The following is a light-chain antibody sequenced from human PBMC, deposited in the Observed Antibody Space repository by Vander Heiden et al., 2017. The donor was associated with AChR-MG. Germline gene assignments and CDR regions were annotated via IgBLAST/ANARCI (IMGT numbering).Light chain of an antibody. CDR3: QSYDNGLSGWV. CDR2: RSV. CDR1: NYNIGAGYG. Sequence: QSVLTQPPPVSGAPGQRVTNPCVGTNYNIGAGYGVQWYRHRPGAAPKVLIFRSVDRPSGVPDRFSGSKSGTSASLAITGLQAEDEAVYYCQSYDNGLSGWVCGGGTKVTVL. J-gene: IGLJ3*02. V-gene: IGLV1-40*01.